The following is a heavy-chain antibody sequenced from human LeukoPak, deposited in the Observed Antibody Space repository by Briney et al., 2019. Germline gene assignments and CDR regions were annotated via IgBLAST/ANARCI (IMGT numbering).Heavy chain of an antibody. J-gene: IGHJ4*02. V-gene: IGHV3-15*01. Sequence: GGSLRLSCVASGFTFTNAWMTWVRQAPGKGLEWVGRIKSKTDGGTTDYAAPVQGRFTISRDDSINTLYLQMISLRTEDTAVYYCNAAAWLRGRGGQGTLVTVSA. D-gene: IGHD5-12*01. CDR2: IKSKTDGGTT. CDR1: GFTFTNAW. CDR3: NAAAWLRGR.